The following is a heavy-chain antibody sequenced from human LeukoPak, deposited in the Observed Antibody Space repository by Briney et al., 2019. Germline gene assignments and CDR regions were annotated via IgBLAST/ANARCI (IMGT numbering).Heavy chain of an antibody. Sequence: GRSLRLSCAASGFTFSSYAMNWVRQAPGRGLEWVAVISYDESNKYYADSVKGRFTISRDNSKNTLFVQMNSLRAEDTAMYYCATALRIATAGFDYFEHWGQGTLVTVSS. CDR2: ISYDESNK. CDR1: GFTFSSYA. J-gene: IGHJ4*02. CDR3: ATALRIATAGFDYFEH. D-gene: IGHD6-13*01. V-gene: IGHV3-30-3*02.